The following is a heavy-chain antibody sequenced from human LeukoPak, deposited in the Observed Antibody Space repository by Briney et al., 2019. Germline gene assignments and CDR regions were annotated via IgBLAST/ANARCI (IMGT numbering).Heavy chain of an antibody. V-gene: IGHV5-51*01. CDR1: GYSFTSYW. D-gene: IGHD2-15*01. Sequence: GESLKISCKGSGYSFTSYWIGWVRQMPGKGLEWMGIIYPDDSNSRYSPSFQGQVTFSADKSISTAYLQWSTLRASDTAMYYCARKYCSGGRCYYFDYWGQGTLVTVSS. CDR2: IYPDDSNS. J-gene: IGHJ4*02. CDR3: ARKYCSGGRCYYFDY.